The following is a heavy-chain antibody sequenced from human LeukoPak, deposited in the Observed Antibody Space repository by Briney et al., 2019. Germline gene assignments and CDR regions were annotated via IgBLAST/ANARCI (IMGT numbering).Heavy chain of an antibody. Sequence: PGGSLRLSCATSGFTFSSYSFNWVRQAPGEGLEWISYISSSSDTIYYADSVEGRFTISRDSARNSLHLQMKSLRAEDTAMYYCARGGSWSTLDYYGMDVWGQGTTVTVSS. CDR1: GFTFSSYS. CDR2: ISSSSDTI. D-gene: IGHD3-3*01. V-gene: IGHV3-48*01. J-gene: IGHJ6*02. CDR3: ARGGSWSTLDYYGMDV.